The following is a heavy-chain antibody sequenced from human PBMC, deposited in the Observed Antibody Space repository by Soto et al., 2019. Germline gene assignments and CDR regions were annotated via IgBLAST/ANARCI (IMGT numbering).Heavy chain of an antibody. Sequence: EVQLVESGGGVVRPGGSLRLSCAASGFTFDDYGMSWVRQAPGKGLEWVSGINWNGGSTGYADSVKGRFTISRDNAKNSRYLQMNSLRAEDTALYYCARRITMVRGVSPSGMDVWGQGTTVTVSS. CDR2: INWNGGST. J-gene: IGHJ6*02. V-gene: IGHV3-20*04. CDR3: ARRITMVRGVSPSGMDV. D-gene: IGHD3-10*01. CDR1: GFTFDDYG.